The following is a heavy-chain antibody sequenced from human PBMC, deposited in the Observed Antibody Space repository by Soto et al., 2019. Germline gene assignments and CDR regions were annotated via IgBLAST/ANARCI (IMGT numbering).Heavy chain of an antibody. V-gene: IGHV5-51*01. Sequence: GESLKISCKGSGYSFTSYWIGWVRQMPGKGLEWMGIIYPGDSDTRYSPSFQGQVTISADKSISTAYLQWSSLKASDTAMYYCARQGVERDYGENAFDIWGQGTMVTVSS. CDR2: IYPGDSDT. CDR3: ARQGVERDYGENAFDI. J-gene: IGHJ3*02. D-gene: IGHD4-17*01. CDR1: GYSFTSYW.